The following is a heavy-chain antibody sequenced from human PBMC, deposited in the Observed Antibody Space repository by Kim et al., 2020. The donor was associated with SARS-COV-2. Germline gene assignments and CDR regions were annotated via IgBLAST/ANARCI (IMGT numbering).Heavy chain of an antibody. CDR2: ISYDGSNK. J-gene: IGHJ6*01. CDR3: ARGAYCGGDCYSRYYYY. V-gene: IGHV3-30*04. D-gene: IGHD2-21*02. CDR1: GFTFSSYA. Sequence: GGSLRLSCAASGFTFSSYAMHWVRQAPGKGLEWVAVISYDGSNKYYADSVKGRFTISRDNSKNTLYLQMNSLRAEDTAVYYCARGAYCGGDCYSRYYYY.